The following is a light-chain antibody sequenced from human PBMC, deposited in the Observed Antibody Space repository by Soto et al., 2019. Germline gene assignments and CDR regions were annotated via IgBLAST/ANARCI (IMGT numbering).Light chain of an antibody. CDR3: SSYAGSNYYV. Sequence: QSVLTQPPSASGSPGQSVTISCTGASSDVGGYNYVSWYQQHPGKAPKLMIYEVSKRPSGAPDRFSGSKSGNTASLTVSGLQAEDEADYYCSSYAGSNYYVFGTGTRTPS. V-gene: IGLV2-8*01. CDR1: SSDVGGYNY. J-gene: IGLJ1*01. CDR2: EVS.